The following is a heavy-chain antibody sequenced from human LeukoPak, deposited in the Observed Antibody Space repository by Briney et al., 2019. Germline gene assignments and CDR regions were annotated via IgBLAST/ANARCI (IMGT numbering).Heavy chain of an antibody. J-gene: IGHJ4*02. Sequence: SETLSLTCTVSGGSISTYYWSWIRQPPGKGLEWIGYIYSSGSTNYNPSLKSRVTISVDTSKNQFSLKLSSVTAADTAVYYCANGGSGSYYTPSFDYWGQGTLVTVSS. CDR3: ANGGSGSYYTPSFDY. D-gene: IGHD3-10*01. CDR2: IYSSGST. V-gene: IGHV4-59*12. CDR1: GGSISTYY.